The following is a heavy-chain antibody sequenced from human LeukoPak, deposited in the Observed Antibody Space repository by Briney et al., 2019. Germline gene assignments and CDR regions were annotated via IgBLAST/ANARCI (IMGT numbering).Heavy chain of an antibody. V-gene: IGHV4-38-2*02. CDR2: IHVSGTT. CDR1: GFSISSGYY. J-gene: IGHJ4*02. D-gene: IGHD1-1*01. CDR3: AREAERRIVN. Sequence: SETLSLTCVVSGFSISSGYYWGWIRQPPGKGLEWIANIHVSGTTFYNSSLNSRVATSIDTSKNQFSLKLSSVTAADTAVYFCAREAERRIVNWGRGTLVTVSS.